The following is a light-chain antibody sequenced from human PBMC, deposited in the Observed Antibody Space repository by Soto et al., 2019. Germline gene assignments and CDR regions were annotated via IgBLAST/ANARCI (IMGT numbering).Light chain of an antibody. CDR1: QSISST. CDR3: QQYNNLPHT. J-gene: IGKJ1*01. V-gene: IGKV3-15*01. Sequence: EIVMTQSPVTLSVSPGERATLSCRASQSISSTLAWYQLKPGQSPRLLIYDASTRATGIPARFSGSGSGTEFTLTISSLQSEDFAVYYFQQYNNLPHTFGQGTKVEIK. CDR2: DAS.